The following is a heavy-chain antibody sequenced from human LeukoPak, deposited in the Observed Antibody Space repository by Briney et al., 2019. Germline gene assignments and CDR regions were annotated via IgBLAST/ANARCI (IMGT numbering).Heavy chain of an antibody. CDR2: ISAYNGNT. V-gene: IGHV1-18*01. CDR1: GYTFTSYG. D-gene: IGHD2-2*01. J-gene: IGHJ6*02. CDR3: ARDVAPAAMPYYYYYYGMDV. Sequence: GASVKVSCKASGYTFTSYGISWVRQAPGQGLEWMGWISAYNGNTNYAQKLQGRVTMTTDTSTSTAYMELRSLRSDDTAVYYCARDVAPAAMPYYYYYYGMDVWGQGTTVTVSS.